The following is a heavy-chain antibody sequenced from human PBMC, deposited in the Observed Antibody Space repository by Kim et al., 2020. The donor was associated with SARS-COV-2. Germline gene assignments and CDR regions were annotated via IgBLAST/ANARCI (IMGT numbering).Heavy chain of an antibody. CDR3: AKGSIAAAGTGFDY. D-gene: IGHD6-13*01. J-gene: IGHJ4*02. Sequence: ADSGKGRFTTANDNSKNTLYLKMNSLGAEDTAVYYCAKGSIAAAGTGFDYWGQGTLVTVSS. V-gene: IGHV3-30*02.